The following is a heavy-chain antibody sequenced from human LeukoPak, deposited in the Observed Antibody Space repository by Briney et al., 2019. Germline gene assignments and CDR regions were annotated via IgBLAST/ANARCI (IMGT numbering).Heavy chain of an antibody. CDR1: GYSFTSYW. Sequence: GESLKISCKGSGYSFTSYWIGWVRQMPGKGLEWMGITYPGDSDTRYSPSFQGQVTISADKSISTAYLQWSSLKASDTAMYYCARRDYYDSSGYLAGDFDYWGQGTLVTVSS. CDR2: TYPGDSDT. J-gene: IGHJ4*02. D-gene: IGHD3-22*01. V-gene: IGHV5-51*01. CDR3: ARRDYYDSSGYLAGDFDY.